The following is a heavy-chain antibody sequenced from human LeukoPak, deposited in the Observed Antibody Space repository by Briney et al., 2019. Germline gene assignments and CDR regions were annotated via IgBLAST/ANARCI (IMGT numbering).Heavy chain of an antibody. Sequence: PSQTLSLTCNVSGGSINNGGYYWSWIRQHPGKGLEWIGYIYYSGSTYYNPSLKSRVAISVDTSKKQFSLKLSSVTAADTAVYYCATQPTDRYAFDIWGQGTMVTVSS. CDR1: GGSINNGGYY. CDR2: IYYSGST. CDR3: ATQPTDRYAFDI. V-gene: IGHV4-31*03. D-gene: IGHD2-2*01. J-gene: IGHJ3*02.